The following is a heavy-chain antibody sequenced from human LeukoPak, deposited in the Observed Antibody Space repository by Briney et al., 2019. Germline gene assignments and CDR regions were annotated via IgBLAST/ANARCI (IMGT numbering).Heavy chain of an antibody. J-gene: IGHJ4*02. CDR3: ARDYGNYGEQYSDY. D-gene: IGHD4-17*01. CDR2: IKQGGIEK. Sequence: GGSLRLSCAASGFTFTNYWMSWVRQAPGKGLEWVANIKQGGIEKHYVDSVKGRFTISRDDTKNSLYLQMNSLRAEDTAVYFCARDYGNYGEQYSDYWGQGTLVTVSS. CDR1: GFTFTNYW. V-gene: IGHV3-7*05.